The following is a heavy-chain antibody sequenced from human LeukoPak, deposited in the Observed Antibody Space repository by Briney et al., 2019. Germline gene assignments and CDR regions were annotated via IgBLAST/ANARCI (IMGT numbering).Heavy chain of an antibody. CDR2: ISYDGSNK. D-gene: IGHD7-27*01. CDR3: ARDFDWGSGL. J-gene: IGHJ4*02. V-gene: IGHV3-30-3*01. Sequence: QPGRSLRLSCAASGFTFSSYAMHWVRQAPGKGLEWVAVISYDGSNKYYADSVKGRFTISRDNSKNTLYLQMNSLRAEDTAVYYCARDFDWGSGLWGQGTLVTVSS. CDR1: GFTFSSYA.